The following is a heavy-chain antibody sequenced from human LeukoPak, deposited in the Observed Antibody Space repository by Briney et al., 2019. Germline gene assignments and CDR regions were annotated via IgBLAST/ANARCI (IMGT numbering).Heavy chain of an antibody. CDR2: IGGGGGTT. J-gene: IGHJ3*01. CDR1: GFTFSSYA. Sequence: GGSLRLSCAASGFTFSSYAMSWVRQAPGKGLEWVSAIGGGGGTTYYADSVKGRFSISRDNSKNTLYLQMNSLRAGDTAVYYCAKVRDFGSGYSDGFDLWGQGTVVTVSS. D-gene: IGHD3-3*01. V-gene: IGHV3-23*01. CDR3: AKVRDFGSGYSDGFDL.